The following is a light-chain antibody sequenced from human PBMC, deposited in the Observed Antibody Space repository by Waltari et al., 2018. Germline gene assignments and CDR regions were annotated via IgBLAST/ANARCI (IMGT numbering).Light chain of an antibody. Sequence: DIVMTQSPDSLAVSLGERATSTCKSSQSVLFSTNNKNYLAWYQQKTGQPPKLLFYWASTRESGVPDRFSGSGSGTDFTLTISSLQAEDVAVYYCQQYRSTLWTFGQGTRVEIK. V-gene: IGKV4-1*01. CDR2: WAS. CDR1: QSVLFSTNNKNY. CDR3: QQYRSTLWT. J-gene: IGKJ1*01.